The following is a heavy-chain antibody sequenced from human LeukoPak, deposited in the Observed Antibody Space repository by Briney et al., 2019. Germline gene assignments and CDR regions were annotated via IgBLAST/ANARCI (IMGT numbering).Heavy chain of an antibody. J-gene: IGHJ4*02. CDR2: IYTSGST. CDR3: ARSEMGATTFYFDY. Sequence: SETLSLACTVSGGSISSYYWSWIRQPPGKGLEWIGYIYTSGSTNYNPSLKSRVTISVDTSKNQFSLKLSSVTAADTAVYYCARSEMGATTFYFDYWGQGTLVTVFS. D-gene: IGHD1-26*01. V-gene: IGHV4-4*09. CDR1: GGSISSYY.